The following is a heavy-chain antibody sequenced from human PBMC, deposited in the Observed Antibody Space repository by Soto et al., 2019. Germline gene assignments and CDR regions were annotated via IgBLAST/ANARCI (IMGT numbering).Heavy chain of an antibody. D-gene: IGHD4-4*01. CDR1: GYTLTELS. V-gene: IGHV1-24*01. Sequence: APVKVSCKVSGYTLTELSMHWVRQAPGKGLEWMGGFDPEDGETIYAQKFQGRVTMTEDTSTDTAYMELSSLRSEDTAVYYCATTTYSNAIGWFDPWGQGTLVTVSS. CDR2: FDPEDGET. J-gene: IGHJ5*02. CDR3: ATTTYSNAIGWFDP.